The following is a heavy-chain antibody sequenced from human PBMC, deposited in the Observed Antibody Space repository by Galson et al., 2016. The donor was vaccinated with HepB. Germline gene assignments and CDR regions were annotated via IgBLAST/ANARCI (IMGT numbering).Heavy chain of an antibody. D-gene: IGHD3-22*01. Sequence: TLSLTCTVSGGSISSGAYCWAWIRQHPGQGLECIGYIHYTGGTYSNPSLKSRVTISLDTSKNQFSLNLTSVTAADTAVYYCAGGYYDTTGHYYGRAFDIWGQGTTVPVSS. J-gene: IGHJ3*02. CDR1: GGSISSGAYC. CDR3: AGGYYDTTGHYYGRAFDI. CDR2: IHYTGGT. V-gene: IGHV4-31*03.